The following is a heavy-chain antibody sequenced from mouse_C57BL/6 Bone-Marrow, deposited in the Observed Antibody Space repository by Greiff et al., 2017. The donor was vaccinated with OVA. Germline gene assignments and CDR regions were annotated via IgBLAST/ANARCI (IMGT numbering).Heavy chain of an antibody. Sequence: VQLQQPGAELVKPGASVKLSCKASGYTFTSYWMHWVKQRPGQGLEWIGMIHPNSGSTNYNEKFKSKATMTVDNSSSPAYMQLSSLTSEVSAFYFYARLIPTVVDYAMDYWGQGTSVTVSS. CDR1: GYTFTSYW. CDR3: ARLIPTVVDYAMDY. J-gene: IGHJ4*01. D-gene: IGHD1-1*01. V-gene: IGHV1-64*01. CDR2: IHPNSGST.